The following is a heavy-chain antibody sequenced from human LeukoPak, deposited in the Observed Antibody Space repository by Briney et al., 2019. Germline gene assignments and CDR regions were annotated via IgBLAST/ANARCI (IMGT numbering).Heavy chain of an antibody. CDR3: ARDSSNPTLNAFDI. V-gene: IGHV3-30*02. CDR1: GFTFSSYG. Sequence: GGSLRLSCAASGFTFSSYGMHWVRQAPGKGLEWVAFIRYDGSNKYYADPVKGRFTISRDNSKSTLYLQMNSLRAEDTAVYYCARDSSNPTLNAFDIWGQGTMVTVSS. J-gene: IGHJ3*02. D-gene: IGHD4-11*01. CDR2: IRYDGSNK.